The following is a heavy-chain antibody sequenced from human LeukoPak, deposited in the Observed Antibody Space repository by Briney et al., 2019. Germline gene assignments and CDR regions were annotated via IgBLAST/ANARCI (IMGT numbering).Heavy chain of an antibody. V-gene: IGHV4-34*01. CDR1: GGSFSGYY. Sequence: SETLSLTCAVYGGSFSGYYWSWIRQPPGKGLEWIGETNHSGSTNYNPSLKSRVTISVDTSKNQFSLKLSSVTAADTAVYYCACLWFGELSSGYYYYGMDVWGQGTTVTVSS. J-gene: IGHJ6*02. CDR3: ACLWFGELSSGYYYYGMDV. D-gene: IGHD3-10*01. CDR2: TNHSGST.